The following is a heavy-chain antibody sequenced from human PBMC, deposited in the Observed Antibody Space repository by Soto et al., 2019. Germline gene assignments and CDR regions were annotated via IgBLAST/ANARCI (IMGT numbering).Heavy chain of an antibody. CDR3: ARDRGYSGYDIRPDAFDI. CDR1: GGSISSYY. D-gene: IGHD5-12*01. CDR2: IYYSGST. Sequence: SETLSLTCTVSGGSISSYYWSWIRQPPGKGLEWIGYIYYSGSTNYNPSLKSRVTISVDTSKNQFSLKLSSVTAADTAVYYCARDRGYSGYDIRPDAFDIWGQGTMVTVSS. J-gene: IGHJ3*02. V-gene: IGHV4-59*01.